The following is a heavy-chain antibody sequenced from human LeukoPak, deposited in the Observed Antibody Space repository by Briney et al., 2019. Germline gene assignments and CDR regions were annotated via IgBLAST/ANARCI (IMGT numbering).Heavy chain of an antibody. CDR3: ARGEGEWFGELFLPFKY. J-gene: IGHJ4*02. CDR2: INPNSGGT. D-gene: IGHD3-10*01. Sequence: AASVKVSCKASGYTFSDYYMHWVRQAPGQGLEWMGWINPNSGGTKYAQKFQGRVTMTRDTSINTAYMELSRLRSDDTAVYYCARGEGEWFGELFLPFKYWGQGTLVTVSS. CDR1: GYTFSDYY. V-gene: IGHV1-2*02.